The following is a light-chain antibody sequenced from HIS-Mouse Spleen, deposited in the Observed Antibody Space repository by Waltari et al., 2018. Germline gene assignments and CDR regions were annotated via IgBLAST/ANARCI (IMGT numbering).Light chain of an antibody. CDR3: CSYAGSSTFVVV. CDR1: SRDVGSYTL. V-gene: IGLV2-23*03. Sequence: QSALTQPASVSGSPGQSITISCTGTSRDVGSYTLVSWYQQHPGKAPKLMIYEGSKRPSGVSNRFSGSKSGNTASLTISGLQAEDEADYYCCSYAGSSTFVVVFGGGTKLTVL. CDR2: EGS. J-gene: IGLJ2*01.